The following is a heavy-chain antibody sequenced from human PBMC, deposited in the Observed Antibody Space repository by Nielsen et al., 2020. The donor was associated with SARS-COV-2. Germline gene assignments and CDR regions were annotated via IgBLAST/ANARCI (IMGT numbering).Heavy chain of an antibody. Sequence: SETLSLTCTVSGGSISNYYWSWIRQPPGKGLEWIGYIYYSGTTNINPSLKSRVTISVDTSMDQLSLRLSSVTAADTAVYYCARHWGRDNSSYRFDYLGQGTLVTVSS. J-gene: IGHJ4*02. V-gene: IGHV4-59*08. CDR2: IYYSGTT. CDR3: ARHWGRDNSSYRFDY. D-gene: IGHD3-16*01. CDR1: GGSISNYY.